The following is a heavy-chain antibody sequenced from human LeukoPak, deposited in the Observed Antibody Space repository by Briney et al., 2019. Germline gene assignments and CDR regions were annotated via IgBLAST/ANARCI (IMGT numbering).Heavy chain of an antibody. CDR1: GFIFSSYG. V-gene: IGHV3-30*18. D-gene: IGHD5-18*01. CDR3: AKLEQRGYSYGFDAFDI. J-gene: IGHJ3*02. Sequence: PGGSLRLSCAASGFIFSSYGMHWVRQAPGKGLEWVAVISYDGSNKYYADSVKGRFTISRDNSKNTLYLQMNSLRAEDTAVYYCAKLEQRGYSYGFDAFDIWGQGTMVTVSS. CDR2: ISYDGSNK.